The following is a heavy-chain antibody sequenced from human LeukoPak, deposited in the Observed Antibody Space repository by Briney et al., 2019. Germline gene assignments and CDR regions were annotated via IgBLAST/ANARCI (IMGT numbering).Heavy chain of an antibody. V-gene: IGHV3-11*04. J-gene: IGHJ4*02. CDR2: ISSSGSIT. CDR1: GFTVSTNY. CDR3: ARGVVPPPY. Sequence: GGSLRLSCAASGFTVSTNYMSWVRQAPGKGLEWVSYISSSGSITFYADSVKGRFTISRDNAKKSLYLQMNSLRAEDTAIYYCARGVVPPPYWGQGTLVTVSS. D-gene: IGHD2-2*01.